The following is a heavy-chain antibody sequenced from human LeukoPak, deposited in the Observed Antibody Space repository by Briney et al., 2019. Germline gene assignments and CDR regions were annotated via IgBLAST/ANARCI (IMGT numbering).Heavy chain of an antibody. J-gene: IGHJ4*02. CDR3: ARVSVNPFDFDY. Sequence: SSETLSLTCAVYGGSFSGYYWSWIRQPPGKGLEWIGEINHSGSTNYNPSLKSRVTISVDTSKNQFSLKLSSVTAADTAVYYCARVSVNPFDFDYWGQGTLVTVSS. CDR1: GGSFSGYY. D-gene: IGHD1-14*01. CDR2: INHSGST. V-gene: IGHV4-34*01.